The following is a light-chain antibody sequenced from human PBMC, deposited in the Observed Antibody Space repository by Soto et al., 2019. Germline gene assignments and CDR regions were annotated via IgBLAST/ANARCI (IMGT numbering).Light chain of an antibody. Sequence: QAVVTQEPSLTVSPGGTVTLTCASSTGPVSRGYYPNWFQQKPGQAPRALIYDTGIKHSWTPGRFSGSLLGGKAVLTLSGAQPEDEAEYYCLLSYGGIYVFGPGTKVTVL. CDR2: DTG. CDR3: LLSYGGIYV. J-gene: IGLJ1*01. CDR1: TGPVSRGYY. V-gene: IGLV7-43*01.